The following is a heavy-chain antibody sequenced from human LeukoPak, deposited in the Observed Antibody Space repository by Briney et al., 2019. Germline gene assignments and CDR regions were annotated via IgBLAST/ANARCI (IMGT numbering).Heavy chain of an antibody. CDR1: GFTVSSNY. CDR3: ARVPRVVVAARGMDV. J-gene: IGHJ6*04. D-gene: IGHD2-15*01. Sequence: PGGSLRLSCGVSGFTVSSNYMTWVRQAPGKGLEWVSVIYSGGSIYYADSVKGRFTISRDNSKNTLYLQMNSLRAEDTAVYYCARVPRVVVAARGMDVWGKGTTVTVSS. V-gene: IGHV3-66*02. CDR2: IYSGGSI.